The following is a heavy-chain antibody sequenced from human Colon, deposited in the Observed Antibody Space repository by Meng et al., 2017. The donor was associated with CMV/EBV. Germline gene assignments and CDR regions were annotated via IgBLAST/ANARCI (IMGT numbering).Heavy chain of an antibody. CDR1: GGSISSYY. D-gene: IGHD5-12*01. J-gene: IGHJ4*02. Sequence: GSLRLSCTVSGGSISSYYGSWIRQPPGKGQEWIGYIYYSGSTNYNPSLKSRVTISLDTSKNQFSLNLSSVTAADTAVYYCARQGGYDSPVGYWGQGTLVTVSS. V-gene: IGHV4-59*01. CDR2: IYYSGST. CDR3: ARQGGYDSPVGY.